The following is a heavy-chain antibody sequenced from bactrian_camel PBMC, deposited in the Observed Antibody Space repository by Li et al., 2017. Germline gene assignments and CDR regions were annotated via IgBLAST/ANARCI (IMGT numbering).Heavy chain of an antibody. V-gene: IGHV3S60*01. Sequence: HVQLVESGGGLVQPGGSLRLSCASSLFSYPYMTWVRQGPGKEREGVSCISESGGTTYYVDSVKGRFTISRDNAKNTLYLQMNSLKTEDTAVYYCAADPPANSGGYAPCQYWGQGTQVTVS. CDR3: AADPPANSGGYAPCQY. J-gene: IGHJ4*01. CDR1: LFSYPY. CDR2: ISESGGTT. D-gene: IGHD2*01.